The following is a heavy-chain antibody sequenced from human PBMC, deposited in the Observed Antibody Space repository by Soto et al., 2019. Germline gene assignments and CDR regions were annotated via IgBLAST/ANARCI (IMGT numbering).Heavy chain of an antibody. J-gene: IGHJ6*02. CDR1: GLSLRTTGVG. Sequence: QVTLKESGPTLVKPTQTLTLTCTVSGLSLRTTGVGVGWVRQPPGKGLEWLALLYWDDDKRYSPSLRSRLTSSKDHSEEQVVLTMTNMDTVDTATYYCVQSRCGVVCLEIYSSHAYNGLDVWGQGTTVTVSS. D-gene: IGHD2-21*02. CDR3: VQSRCGVVCLEIYSSHAYNGLDV. CDR2: LYWDDDK. V-gene: IGHV2-5*02.